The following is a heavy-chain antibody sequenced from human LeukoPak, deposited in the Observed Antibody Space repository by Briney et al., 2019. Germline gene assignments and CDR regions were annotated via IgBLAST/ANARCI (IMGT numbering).Heavy chain of an antibody. CDR2: ISYDGSNK. Sequence: GGSLRLSCAASGFTFSSYAMSWVRQAPGKGLEWVAVISYDGSNKYYADSVKGRFTISRDNSKNTLYLQMNSLRAEDTAVYYCAKDVISGGSAVVTSNYFDYWGQGTLVTVSS. CDR3: AKDVISGGSAVVTSNYFDY. J-gene: IGHJ4*02. V-gene: IGHV3-30*18. D-gene: IGHD2-15*01. CDR1: GFTFSSYA.